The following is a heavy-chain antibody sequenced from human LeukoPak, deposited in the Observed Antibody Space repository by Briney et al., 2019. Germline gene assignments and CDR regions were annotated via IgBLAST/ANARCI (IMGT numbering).Heavy chain of an antibody. V-gene: IGHV1-69*13. CDR2: IIPIFGTA. CDR3: ARTRGYDSTGYPSGDYYYYYMDV. D-gene: IGHD3-22*01. J-gene: IGHJ6*03. CDR1: GGTFSSYA. Sequence: ASVKVSCKASGGTFSSYAISWVRQAPGQGLEWMRGIIPIFGTANYAQKFQGRVTITADESTSTAYMELSSLRSEDTAVYYCARTRGYDSTGYPSGDYYYYYMDVWGKGTTVTISS.